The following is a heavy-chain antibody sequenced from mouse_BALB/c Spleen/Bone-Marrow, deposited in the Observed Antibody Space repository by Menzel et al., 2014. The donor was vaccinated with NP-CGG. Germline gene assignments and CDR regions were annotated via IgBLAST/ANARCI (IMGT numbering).Heavy chain of an antibody. CDR1: GFTFSNYG. D-gene: IGHD2-4*01. Sequence: EVQGVESGGDLVKPGGSLKLSCAASGFTFSNYGMSWVRQPPDTRLGWVATISSGASYTYYPDSVKGRFTISRDNAKNALYLQMSSLKSEDTAMYYCSRRGSTMITTGYAMDYWGQGTSVTVSS. V-gene: IGHV5-6*01. CDR3: SRRGSTMITTGYAMDY. J-gene: IGHJ4*01. CDR2: ISSGASYT.